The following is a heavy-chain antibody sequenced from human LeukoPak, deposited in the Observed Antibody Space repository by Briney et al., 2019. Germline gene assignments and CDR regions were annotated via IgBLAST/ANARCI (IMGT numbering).Heavy chain of an antibody. CDR1: GFTVSSNY. CDR2: IYSGGST. J-gene: IGHJ4*02. D-gene: IGHD6-19*01. Sequence: GGSLRLPCAASGFTVSSNYMSWVRQAPGKGLEWVSVIYSGGSTYYADSVKGRFTISRDNSKNTLYLQMNSLRAEDTAVYYCARDRRGIAVAGIEGGGYYFDYWGQGTLVTVSS. CDR3: ARDRRGIAVAGIEGGGYYFDY. V-gene: IGHV3-53*01.